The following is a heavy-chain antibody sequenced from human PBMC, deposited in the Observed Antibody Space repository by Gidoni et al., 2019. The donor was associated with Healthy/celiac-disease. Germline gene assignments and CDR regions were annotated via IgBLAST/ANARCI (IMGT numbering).Heavy chain of an antibody. D-gene: IGHD3-3*01. CDR1: GGSFSGYY. Sequence: QVQLQQWGAGLLKPSETLSLTCAVHGGSFSGYYWRWIRQPPGKGLEWIGEINPSGSTNYNPSLNSRVTISVDTSKNQFSLKLSSVTAADTAVYYCARGPQDFCSGYYQNWFDPWGQGTLVTVSS. CDR2: INPSGST. CDR3: ARGPQDFCSGYYQNWFDP. J-gene: IGHJ5*02. V-gene: IGHV4-34*01.